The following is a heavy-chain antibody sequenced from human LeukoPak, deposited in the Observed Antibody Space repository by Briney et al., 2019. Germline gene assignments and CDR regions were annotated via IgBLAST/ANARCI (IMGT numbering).Heavy chain of an antibody. J-gene: IGHJ3*02. V-gene: IGHV4-34*01. CDR1: GGSFSGYY. CDR2: INHSGST. D-gene: IGHD6-19*01. CDR3: ARDTGYSSGWQGNDAFDI. Sequence: SETLSLTCAVYGGSFSGYYWSWIRQPPGKGLEWIGEINHSGSTNYNPSLKSRVTISVDTSKNQFSLKLSSVTAADTAVYYCARDTGYSSGWQGNDAFDIWGQGTMVTVSS.